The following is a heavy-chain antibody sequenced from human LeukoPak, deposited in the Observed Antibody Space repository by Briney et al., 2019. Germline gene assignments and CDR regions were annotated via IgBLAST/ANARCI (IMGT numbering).Heavy chain of an antibody. V-gene: IGHV1-2*04. D-gene: IGHD1-1*01. Sequence: ASVKASCKASGYTFTGYYMHWVRQAPGQGLEWMGWINPNSGGTNYAQKFQGWVTMTRDTSISTAYMELSRLRSDDTAVYYCARMSRLERRPHYFDYWGQGTLVTVSS. CDR3: ARMSRLERRPHYFDY. J-gene: IGHJ4*02. CDR2: INPNSGGT. CDR1: GYTFTGYY.